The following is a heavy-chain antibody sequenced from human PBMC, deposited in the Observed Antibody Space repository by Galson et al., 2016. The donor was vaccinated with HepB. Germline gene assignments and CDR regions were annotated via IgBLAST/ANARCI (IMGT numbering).Heavy chain of an antibody. CDR2: ISRSGDST. CDR3: AKDGRIYCSSASCHDHFHY. Sequence: SLRLSCAASGFTFRNYGMTWVRQAPGKGLEVVSSISRSGDSTDYADSVKGRFTISRDNSNKTLYLQMNSLRAEDTAVYYCAKDGRIYCSSASCHDHFHYWGQGTLVTVSS. CDR1: GFTFRNYG. J-gene: IGHJ4*02. V-gene: IGHV3-23*01. D-gene: IGHD2-2*01.